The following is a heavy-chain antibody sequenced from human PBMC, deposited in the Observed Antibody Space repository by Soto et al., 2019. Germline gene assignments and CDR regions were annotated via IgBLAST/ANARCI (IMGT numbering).Heavy chain of an antibody. V-gene: IGHV3-48*02. Sequence: LXLSCASSGFTFSRYSMNWCRQAPVKGLEWVSYISSSSSTIYYADSVKGRFTISRDNAKNSLYLQMNSLRDEDTAVYYCARARSHAFDIWGQGTMVTVSS. J-gene: IGHJ3*02. CDR1: GFTFSRYS. CDR3: ARARSHAFDI. CDR2: ISSSSSTI. D-gene: IGHD1-26*01.